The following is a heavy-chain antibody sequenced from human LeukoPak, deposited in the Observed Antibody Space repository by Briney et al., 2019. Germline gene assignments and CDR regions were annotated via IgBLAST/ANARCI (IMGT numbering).Heavy chain of an antibody. CDR1: GFTFTSSS. CDR2: IAVGSGNT. V-gene: IGHV1-58*02. D-gene: IGHD3-22*01. CDR3: AAVFGSGYYYYFDY. Sequence: SVKVSCKASGFTFTSSSMQWVRQARGQRLEWIGWIAVGSGNTNYAQKFQGRVTITRDMSTSTAYMELSSLRSEDTAVYYCAAVFGSGYYYYFDYWGQGTLVTVSS. J-gene: IGHJ4*02.